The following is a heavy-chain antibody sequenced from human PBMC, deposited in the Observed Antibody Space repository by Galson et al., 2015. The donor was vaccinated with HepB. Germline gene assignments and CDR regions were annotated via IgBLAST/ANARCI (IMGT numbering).Heavy chain of an antibody. Sequence: SLRLSCAASGFTFSSYGMHWVRQAPGKGLEWVAVISYDGSNKYYADSVKGRFTISRDNSKNTLYLQMNSLRAEDTAVYYCAKLHWGTYYGSGNGMDVWGQGTTVTVSS. CDR3: AKLHWGTYYGSGNGMDV. V-gene: IGHV3-30*18. D-gene: IGHD3-10*01. CDR1: GFTFSSYG. J-gene: IGHJ6*02. CDR2: ISYDGSNK.